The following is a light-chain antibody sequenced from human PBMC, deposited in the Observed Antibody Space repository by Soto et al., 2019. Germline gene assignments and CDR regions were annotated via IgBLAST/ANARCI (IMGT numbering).Light chain of an antibody. CDR3: AAWDDSLRVVL. CDR2: EDS. J-gene: IGLJ2*01. CDR1: TGATSGHKY. Sequence: QSALTQPPSASGSPGQSVTIPCTGSTGATSGHKYVAWYQHHPGEVPKLLIYEDSKRPSGVPDRFSASRAGNTASLTVSGLQSDDEADYYCAAWDDSLRVVLFGGGTKVTVL. V-gene: IGLV2-8*01.